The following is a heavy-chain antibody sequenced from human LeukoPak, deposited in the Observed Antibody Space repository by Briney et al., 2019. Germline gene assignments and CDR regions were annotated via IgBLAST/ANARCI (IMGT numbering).Heavy chain of an antibody. V-gene: IGHV3-23*01. CDR2: ISGRASST. CDR1: GFTFSSYA. CDR3: ARRAGAYSHPYDY. J-gene: IGHJ4*02. D-gene: IGHD4/OR15-4a*01. Sequence: GGSLRLSCAASGFTFSSYAMNWVRQAPGKGLEWVSGISGRASSTYYADSVKGRFTISRDNAKNTLYLQMNSLRAEDTAVYYCARRAGAYSHPYDYWGQGTLVTVSS.